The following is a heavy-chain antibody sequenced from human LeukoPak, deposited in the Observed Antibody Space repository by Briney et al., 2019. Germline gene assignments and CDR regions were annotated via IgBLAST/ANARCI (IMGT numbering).Heavy chain of an antibody. D-gene: IGHD4-11*01. CDR2: ITSSSSTI. Sequence: GGSLRLSCAASGFTFSTYSMNWVRQAPGKGLEWVSYITSSSSTIYYADSVKGRFTISRDNAKNSLYLQMNSLRAEDTAVYYCARLSRSTVTPLYYYYYYMDVWGKGTTVTASS. V-gene: IGHV3-48*01. J-gene: IGHJ6*03. CDR1: GFTFSTYS. CDR3: ARLSRSTVTPLYYYYYYMDV.